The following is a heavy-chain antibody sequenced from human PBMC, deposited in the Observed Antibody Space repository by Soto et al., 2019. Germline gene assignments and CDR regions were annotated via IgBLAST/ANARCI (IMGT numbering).Heavy chain of an antibody. CDR2: ISYDGSNK. D-gene: IGHD3-22*01. J-gene: IGHJ3*02. CDR3: AKVDRAEGAFDI. V-gene: IGHV3-30*18. CDR1: GFTFSSYG. Sequence: GGSLRLSCAASGFTFSSYGMHWVRQAPGKGLEWVAVISYDGSNKYYADSVKGRFTISRDNSKNTLYLQMNSLRAEDTAVYYCAKVDRAEGAFDIWGQGTMVTVSS.